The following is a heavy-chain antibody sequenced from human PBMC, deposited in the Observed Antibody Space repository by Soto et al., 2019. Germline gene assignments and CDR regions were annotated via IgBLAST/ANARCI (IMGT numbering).Heavy chain of an antibody. D-gene: IGHD5-18*01. CDR2: INHSGIT. J-gene: IGHJ6*02. V-gene: IGHV4-34*01. Sequence: SETLSLTCGVFSGSLTDHYWTWIRQTPGKGLEWIGEINHSGITDYNPSLKSRVTLSLDTSKNQFSLKVTALTAADTAVYYCARGKPSGSRFGQRNFFYYGMDVWGPGTTVTVSS. CDR1: SGSLTDHY. CDR3: ARGKPSGSRFGQRNFFYYGMDV.